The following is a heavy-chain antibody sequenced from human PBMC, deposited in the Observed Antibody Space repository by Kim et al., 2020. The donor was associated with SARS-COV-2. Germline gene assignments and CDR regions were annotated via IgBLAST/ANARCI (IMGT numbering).Heavy chain of an antibody. V-gene: IGHV5-51*01. CDR1: GYSFTSYW. D-gene: IGHD3-22*01. CDR3: ATTSPRHYYDSSALDAFDI. J-gene: IGHJ3*02. CDR2: IYPGDSDT. Sequence: GESLKISCKGSGYSFTSYWIGWVRQMPGKGLEWMGIIYPGDSDTRHSPSFQGQVTISADKSISTAYLQWSSLKASDTAMYYCATTSPRHYYDSSALDAFDIWGQGTMVTVSS.